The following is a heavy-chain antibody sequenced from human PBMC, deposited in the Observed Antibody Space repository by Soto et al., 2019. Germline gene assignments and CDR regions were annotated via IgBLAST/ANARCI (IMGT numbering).Heavy chain of an antibody. D-gene: IGHD7-27*01. CDR1: GFIVSRSH. CDR3: VRVTGAERH. CDR2: IYNHGQI. Sequence: EVQLVESGGGLTQPGGSLRLSCVVSGFIVSRSHMLWVRQAAGKGLEGVSVIYNHGQINYVDPVKGRFTIARDNSKNTIYLQMNSLKVEDTAVYYCVRVTGAERHWGQGALVTVSS. V-gene: IGHV3-53*01. J-gene: IGHJ4*02.